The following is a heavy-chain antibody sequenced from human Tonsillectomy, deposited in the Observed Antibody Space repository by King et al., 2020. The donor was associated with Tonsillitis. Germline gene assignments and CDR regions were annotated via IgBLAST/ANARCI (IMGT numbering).Heavy chain of an antibody. J-gene: IGHJ5*02. D-gene: IGHD1-1*01. V-gene: IGHV3-64D*06. CDR2: ISHDEIYT. Sequence: VQLVESGGGLVQPGESLRLSCSASGFPFINFGMPWIRQAPEKGLELVSVISHDEIYTNYADSVKGRFTISRDNSKNTLYLQMSRLRPEDTVLYYCVPESDVETTGGRWFDPWGQGTLVTVSS. CDR3: VPESDVETTGGRWFDP. CDR1: GFPFINFG.